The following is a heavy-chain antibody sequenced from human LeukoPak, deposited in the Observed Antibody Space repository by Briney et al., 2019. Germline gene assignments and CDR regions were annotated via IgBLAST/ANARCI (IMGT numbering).Heavy chain of an antibody. CDR1: GGSISSDY. J-gene: IGHJ2*01. CDR3: ARGDYDFWSGSIKVLDWYFDL. CDR2: IYYSGST. V-gene: IGHV4-59*01. Sequence: SETLSLTCTVSGGSISSDYWSWIRQPPGKGLGWIGYIYYSGSTNYNPSLKSRVTISIDTSKNQFSLKLSSVTAADTAVYYCARGDYDFWSGSIKVLDWYFDLWGRGTLVTVSS. D-gene: IGHD3-3*01.